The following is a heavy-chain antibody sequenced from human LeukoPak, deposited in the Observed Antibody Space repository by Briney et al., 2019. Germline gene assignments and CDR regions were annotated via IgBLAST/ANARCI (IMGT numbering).Heavy chain of an antibody. CDR1: GGSIGSYY. V-gene: IGHV4-4*07. CDR2: IYTSGST. CDR3: ASQIVVRGVITADY. J-gene: IGHJ4*02. D-gene: IGHD3-10*01. Sequence: SETLSLTCTVTGGSIGSYYWSWIRQPAGKGLEWIGRIYTSGSTNYNPSLKSRVTMSVDTSKNQFSLKLSSVTAADTAVYYCASQIVVRGVITADYWGQGTLVTVSS.